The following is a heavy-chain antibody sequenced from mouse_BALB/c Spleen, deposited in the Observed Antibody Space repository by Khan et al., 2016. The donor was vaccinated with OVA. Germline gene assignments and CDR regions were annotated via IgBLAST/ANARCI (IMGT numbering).Heavy chain of an antibody. CDR1: GYTFTNYT. J-gene: IGHJ3*01. CDR2: INPSNGYT. CDR3: VRDGAYHRNDGWFAY. V-gene: IGHV1-4*01. Sequence: QVQLQQSGAELARPGASVKMSCKASGYTFTNYTIHWIKKRPGQGLEWIGYINPSNGYTNYNQKFKDKATLTTDKSSTTAYLLLSSLTSDDCAVXNCVRDGAYHRNDGWFAYVGQGTLVTVSA. D-gene: IGHD2-14*01.